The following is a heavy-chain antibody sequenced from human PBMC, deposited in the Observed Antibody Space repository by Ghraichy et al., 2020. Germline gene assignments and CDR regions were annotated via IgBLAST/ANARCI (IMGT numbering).Heavy chain of an antibody. CDR3: ATERGYSYGSLDY. Sequence: SVKVSCKASGATFSSYAISWVRQAPGQGLEWMGGIIPIFGRTNYAQKFQGRVTITADESTNTAYMEVSSLRSEDTAVYYCATERGYSYGSLDYWGQGTLVTVSS. V-gene: IGHV1-69*13. J-gene: IGHJ4*02. CDR2: IIPIFGRT. CDR1: GATFSSYA. D-gene: IGHD5-18*01.